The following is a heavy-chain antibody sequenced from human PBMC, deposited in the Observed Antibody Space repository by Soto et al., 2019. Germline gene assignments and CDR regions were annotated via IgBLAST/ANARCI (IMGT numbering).Heavy chain of an antibody. Sequence: QVQLQESGPGLEKPSETLSLTCTVSGGSISSYYWSWIRQPPGKGLEWIGYIYYSGSTNYNPSLKSRVTISVDTSKNQFSLKLSSVTAADTAVYYCARAETSYDFWKDPYYFDYWGQGTLVTVSS. D-gene: IGHD3-3*01. CDR3: ARAETSYDFWKDPYYFDY. CDR1: GGSISSYY. V-gene: IGHV4-59*01. J-gene: IGHJ4*02. CDR2: IYYSGST.